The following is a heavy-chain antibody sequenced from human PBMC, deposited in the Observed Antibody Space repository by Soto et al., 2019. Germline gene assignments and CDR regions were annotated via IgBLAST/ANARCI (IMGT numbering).Heavy chain of an antibody. CDR3: AKDFADYDFHLLDY. Sequence: GGSLRLSCAASGFTFSSYAMNWVRQAPGKGLEWVSAIRGDGGNTYYADSVKGRFTTSRDNSKNILYLQMNSLRAEDTAVYYCAKDFADYDFHLLDYWGHGTLVPVSS. CDR2: IRGDGGNT. CDR1: GFTFSSYA. D-gene: IGHD3-3*01. J-gene: IGHJ4*01. V-gene: IGHV3-23*01.